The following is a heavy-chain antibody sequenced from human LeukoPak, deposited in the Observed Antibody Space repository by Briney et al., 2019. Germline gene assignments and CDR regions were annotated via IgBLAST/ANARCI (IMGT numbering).Heavy chain of an antibody. CDR2: ISGSGGST. D-gene: IGHD2-15*01. Sequence: AGSLRLSCAASGFTFSSYAMSWIRQAPGKGLEWVSAISGSGGSTYYADSVKGRFTISRDNSKNTLYLQMNSLRAEDTAVYYCAKRTIGYCSGGSCYSPYNWFDPWGQGTLVTVSS. CDR3: AKRTIGYCSGGSCYSPYNWFDP. J-gene: IGHJ5*02. V-gene: IGHV3-23*01. CDR1: GFTFSSYA.